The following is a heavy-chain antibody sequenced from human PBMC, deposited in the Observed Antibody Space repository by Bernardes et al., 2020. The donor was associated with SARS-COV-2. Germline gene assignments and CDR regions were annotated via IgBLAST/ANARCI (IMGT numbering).Heavy chain of an antibody. D-gene: IGHD1-1*01. V-gene: IGHV3-53*01. CDR1: GFTVSSRC. CDR2: IYTDGRL. Sequence: GSLRLSCAVSGFTVSSRCMSWVRQAPGKGLEWVSAIYTDGRLFYADSVRGRFTISIDISQNVLSLQMNSPRADDTAVYYCARQTSTSTTFDYWGQGTLVTVSS. J-gene: IGHJ4*02. CDR3: ARQTSTSTTFDY.